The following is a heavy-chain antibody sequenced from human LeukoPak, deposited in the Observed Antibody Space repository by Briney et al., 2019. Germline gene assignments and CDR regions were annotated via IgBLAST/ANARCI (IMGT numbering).Heavy chain of an antibody. CDR3: ATVEWDTPHAYFDY. CDR1: GGTFSSYA. CDR2: IIPIFGTA. J-gene: IGHJ4*02. Sequence: GASVKVSCKASGGTFSSYAISQLRQAPGQGLEWMGGIIPIFGTANYAQKFQGRVTITTDESTSTAYMELSSLRSEDTAVYYCATVEWDTPHAYFDYWGQGTLVTVSS. D-gene: IGHD3-3*01. V-gene: IGHV1-69*05.